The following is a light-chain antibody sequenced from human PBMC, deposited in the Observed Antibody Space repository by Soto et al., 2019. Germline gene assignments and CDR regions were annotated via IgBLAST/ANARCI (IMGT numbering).Light chain of an antibody. CDR2: AAS. J-gene: IGKJ3*01. CDR3: QQGSSTPFT. Sequence: DIQMTQSPSSLSASVGDRVTITCRASQSITTYLNGYQHKPGKAPKLLICAASSLPSGVPSRFSGSGSGTEFTLTISSLQPEDSATYYCQQGSSTPFTFGPGTKVDIK. V-gene: IGKV1-39*01. CDR1: QSITTY.